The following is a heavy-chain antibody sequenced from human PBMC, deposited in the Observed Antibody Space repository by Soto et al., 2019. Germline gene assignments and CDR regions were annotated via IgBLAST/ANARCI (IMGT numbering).Heavy chain of an antibody. D-gene: IGHD3-16*01. Sequence: QVQLQQWGAGLLKPSETLSLTCAVYGGSFSGYYWSWIRQPPGKGLEWIGEINHSGSTNYNPSLKSRVTISVDTSKNQFSLKLSSVTAADTAVYYCAGGRRLMILYGMDVWGQGTTVTVSS. J-gene: IGHJ6*02. CDR2: INHSGST. CDR1: GGSFSGYY. V-gene: IGHV4-34*01. CDR3: AGGRRLMILYGMDV.